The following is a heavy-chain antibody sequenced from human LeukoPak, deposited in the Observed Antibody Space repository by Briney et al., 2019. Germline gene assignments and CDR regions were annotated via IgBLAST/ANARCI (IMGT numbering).Heavy chain of an antibody. Sequence: GGSLRLSCAASGFLFSHHGMHWVRQAPGKGLEWVAVIWSDATNRFYADSVKGRFTISRDNSQNTVSLQMNSLRVKDTAIYYCARDAQRGFDYSNSLKNWGHGTLVTVSS. V-gene: IGHV3-33*01. J-gene: IGHJ4*01. D-gene: IGHD4-11*01. CDR3: ARDAQRGFDYSNSLKN. CDR2: IWSDATNR. CDR1: GFLFSHHG.